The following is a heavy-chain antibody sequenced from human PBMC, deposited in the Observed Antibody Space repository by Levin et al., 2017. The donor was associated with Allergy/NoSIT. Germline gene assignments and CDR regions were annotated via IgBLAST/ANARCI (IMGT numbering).Heavy chain of an antibody. V-gene: IGHV3-48*02. CDR1: GFTFSSYS. CDR3: ATRITVPY. J-gene: IGHJ4*02. CDR2: ISSSSTI. D-gene: IGHD2/OR15-2a*01. Sequence: PGGSLRLSCAASGFTFSSYSMNWVRQAPGKGLEWVSYISSSSTIYYADSVKGRFTISRDNAKSSLYLQMNSLRDEDTAVYYCATRITVPYWGQGTLVTVSS.